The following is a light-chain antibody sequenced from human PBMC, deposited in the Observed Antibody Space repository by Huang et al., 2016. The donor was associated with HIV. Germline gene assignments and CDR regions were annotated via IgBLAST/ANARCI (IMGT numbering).Light chain of an antibody. CDR1: RSISNY. CDR3: RQSYSIPWT. J-gene: IGKJ1*01. V-gene: IGKV1-39*01. Sequence: DIQMAQSPSSLSVSVGDRVTITCRATRSISNYLNWYQQKPGKAPKLLIYAASTLQTGVPSRFSGTGSETDFTLTISSLQPEDFATYYCRQSYSIPWTFGQGTKVEVK. CDR2: AAS.